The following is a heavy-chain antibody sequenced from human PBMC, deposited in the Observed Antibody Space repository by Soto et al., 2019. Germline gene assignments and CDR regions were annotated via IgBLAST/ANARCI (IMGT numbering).Heavy chain of an antibody. CDR1: GFTFSSYA. D-gene: IGHD1-26*01. J-gene: IGHJ4*02. CDR3: AQEASRFVGTSTESVY. CDR2: ISGSGGST. Sequence: EVQLLESGGGLVQPGGSLRLSCAASGFTFSSYAMSWVRLAPGKGLEWVSAISGSGGSTYYADSVRGRFTISRDNSQEATDLQMNSLRADDTAVFYCAQEASRFVGTSTESVYCGQGPLLTVCS. V-gene: IGHV3-23*01.